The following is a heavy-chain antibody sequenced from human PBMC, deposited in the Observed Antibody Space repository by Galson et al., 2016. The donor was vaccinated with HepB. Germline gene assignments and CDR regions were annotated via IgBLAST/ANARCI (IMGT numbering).Heavy chain of an antibody. V-gene: IGHV1-46*01. CDR3: ARGGGIEEWLPLDY. CDR1: GFTNDY. CDR2: INPNGDTT. D-gene: IGHD6-13*01. J-gene: IGHJ4*02. Sequence: SVKVSCKASGFTNDYIHWVRQAPGQRPEWMGIINPNGDTTTYAQKFQGRVSMTRDTSTSTVYMELSSLRSEDTAVYYCARGGGIEEWLPLDYWGQGTLVTVSS.